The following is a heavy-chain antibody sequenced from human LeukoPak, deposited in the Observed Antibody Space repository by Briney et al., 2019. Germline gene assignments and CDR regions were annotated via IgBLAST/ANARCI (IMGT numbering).Heavy chain of an antibody. D-gene: IGHD4-17*01. J-gene: IGHJ3*02. CDR1: GASMSSNY. CDR2: IYHSGST. CDR3: ARLPLGDYGDRYAFDI. V-gene: IGHV4-59*08. Sequence: SETLSLTCNVSGASMSSNYWSWIRQPPGKGLEWIGYIYHSGSTNYNPSLKSRVTISVDTSKNQFSLKLSSVTAADTAVYYCARLPLGDYGDRYAFDIWGQGTMVTVSS.